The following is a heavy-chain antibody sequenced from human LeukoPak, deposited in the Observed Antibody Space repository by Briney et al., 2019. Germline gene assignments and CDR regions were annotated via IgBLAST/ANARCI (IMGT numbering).Heavy chain of an antibody. CDR2: INAGNGNT. CDR1: GYTFTSYA. D-gene: IGHD1-26*01. CDR3: ARFRPVGAGRFDY. J-gene: IGHJ4*02. V-gene: IGHV1-3*01. Sequence: WASVKVSCKASGYTFTSYAMHWVRQAPGQRLEWMGWINAGNGNTKYSQKFQGRVTITRDTSASTAYMELSSLRSEDTAVYYCARFRPVGAGRFDYWGQGTLVTVSS.